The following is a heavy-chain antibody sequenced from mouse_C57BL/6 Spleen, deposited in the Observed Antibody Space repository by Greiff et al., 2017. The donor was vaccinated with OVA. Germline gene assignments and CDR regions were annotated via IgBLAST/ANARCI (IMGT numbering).Heavy chain of an antibody. CDR2: INPSTGGT. CDR3: ARRNYSNYGWFAY. D-gene: IGHD2-5*01. Sequence: VQLQQSGPELVKPGASVKISCKASGYSFTGYYMNWVKQSPEKSLEWIGEINPSTGGTTYNQKFKAKATLTVDTSSSTAYMQHKSLTSEDSAVYYCARRNYSNYGWFAYWGQGTLVTVSA. CDR1: GYSFTGYY. J-gene: IGHJ3*01. V-gene: IGHV1-42*01.